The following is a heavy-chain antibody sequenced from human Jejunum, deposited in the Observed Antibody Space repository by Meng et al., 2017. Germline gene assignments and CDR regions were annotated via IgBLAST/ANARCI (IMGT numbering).Heavy chain of an antibody. Sequence: QLQLQQSGSGLVKPSQTLSLTCAVSGGSINSDGYTWSWIRQPPGKGLEWIGYIYHTGSPYYNPSLKGRLTISVDRSENQFSLKLSSVTAADTAVYYCARMDSAFHYFDYWGQGTLVTVSS. V-gene: IGHV4-30-2*01. CDR1: GGSINSDGYT. J-gene: IGHJ4*02. CDR3: ARMDSAFHYFDY. D-gene: IGHD2-2*03. CDR2: IYHTGSP.